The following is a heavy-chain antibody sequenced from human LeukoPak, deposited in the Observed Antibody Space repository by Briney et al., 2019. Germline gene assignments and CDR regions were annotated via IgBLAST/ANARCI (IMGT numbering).Heavy chain of an antibody. D-gene: IGHD3-10*01. CDR3: ARAMGSTSFYY. CDR1: GGSFSGYY. V-gene: IGHV4-34*01. CDR2: INHSGST. J-gene: IGHJ4*02. Sequence: SETLSLTCAVYGGSFSGYYWSWIRQPPGKGLEWIGEINHSGSTNYNPSLKSRVTISVDTSKNQFFLKLSSVTAAGTAVYYCARAMGSTSFYYWGQGTLVTVSS.